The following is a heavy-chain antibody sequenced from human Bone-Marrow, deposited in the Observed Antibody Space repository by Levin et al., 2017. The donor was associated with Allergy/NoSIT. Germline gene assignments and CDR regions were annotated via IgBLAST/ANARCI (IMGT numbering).Heavy chain of an antibody. CDR3: VLSGELSFRLDY. D-gene: IGHD3-16*02. J-gene: IGHJ4*02. CDR1: GFTVSSNY. Sequence: GGSLRLSCAASGFTVSSNYMSWVRQAPGKGLEWVSVIYSGGSTYYADSVKGRFTISRDNSKNTLYLQMNSLRAEDTAVYYCVLSGELSFRLDYWGQGTLVTVSS. V-gene: IGHV3-66*01. CDR2: IYSGGST.